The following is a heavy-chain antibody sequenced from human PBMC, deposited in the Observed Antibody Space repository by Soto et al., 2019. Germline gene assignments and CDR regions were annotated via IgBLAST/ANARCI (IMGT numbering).Heavy chain of an antibody. J-gene: IGHJ5*02. CDR2: INHSGRT. Sequence: QVQLQQWGAGLLKPSETLSLTCAVYGGSFSGYYWSWIRQPPGKGLEWIGEINHSGRTNYNPSLKSRVTISVDTSKKQFSLKLRSVTAADTAVYYCARAYDYGDHMTWGQGTLVTVSS. D-gene: IGHD4-17*01. V-gene: IGHV4-34*01. CDR3: ARAYDYGDHMT. CDR1: GGSFSGYY.